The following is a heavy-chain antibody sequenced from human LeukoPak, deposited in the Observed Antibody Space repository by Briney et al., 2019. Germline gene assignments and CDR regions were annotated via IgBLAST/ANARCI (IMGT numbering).Heavy chain of an antibody. CDR2: IFWDGDK. CDR1: GFSLSTSGVG. V-gene: IGHV2-5*02. D-gene: IGHD4-17*01. Sequence: SGPTLVNPTQTLTPTCTFSGFSLSTSGVGVGWIRQPPGKALEWLALIFWDGDKRYSPSLKSRLTITKDTSKNQVVLTMTNMDSVDTATYYCAHRTTVTAFDYWGQGTLVTVSS. J-gene: IGHJ4*02. CDR3: AHRTTVTAFDY.